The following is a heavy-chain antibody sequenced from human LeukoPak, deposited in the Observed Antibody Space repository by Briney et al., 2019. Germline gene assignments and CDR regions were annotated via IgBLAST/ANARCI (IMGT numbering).Heavy chain of an antibody. V-gene: IGHV4-34*01. CDR1: GGSFSGYY. CDR3: AGNLWFGGAFDI. D-gene: IGHD3-10*01. CDR2: INHSGST. J-gene: IGHJ3*02. Sequence: SETLSLTCAVYGGSFSGYYWSWIRQPPGKGLEWIGEINHSGSTNYNPSLKSRVTISVDTSKNQFSLKLSSVTAAGTAVYYCAGNLWFGGAFDIWGQGTMVTVSS.